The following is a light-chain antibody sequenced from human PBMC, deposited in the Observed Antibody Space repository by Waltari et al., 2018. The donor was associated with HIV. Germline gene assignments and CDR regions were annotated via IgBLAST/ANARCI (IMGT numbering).Light chain of an antibody. CDR2: DNN. V-gene: IGLV1-40*01. CDR1: SSNLGAGFA. CDR3: QSFDSGLTAVV. Sequence: QSVLPQPPSASGAPGQRVSISCTGSSSNLGAGFAAHWYQQLPGAAPRLLIYDNNNRPSGFPGRFSGSRSGTSASLAITGLQADDEADYYCQSFDSGLTAVVFGGGTKLTVL. J-gene: IGLJ2*01.